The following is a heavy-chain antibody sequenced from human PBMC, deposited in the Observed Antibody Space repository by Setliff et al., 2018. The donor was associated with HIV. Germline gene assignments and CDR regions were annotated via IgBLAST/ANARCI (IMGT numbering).Heavy chain of an antibody. J-gene: IGHJ6*03. Sequence: SETLSLTCAVHGESFSGYYWNWLRQPPGKGLEWIGEINHSGRTKYNPSLKSRVTISVDTSKTQFSLKLSSVTAADTAVYYCARGVSGHYSFTGYMDVWAQGTTVTVSS. CDR3: ARGVSGHYSFTGYMDV. CDR1: GESFSGYY. V-gene: IGHV4-34*01. D-gene: IGHD3-22*01. CDR2: INHSGRT.